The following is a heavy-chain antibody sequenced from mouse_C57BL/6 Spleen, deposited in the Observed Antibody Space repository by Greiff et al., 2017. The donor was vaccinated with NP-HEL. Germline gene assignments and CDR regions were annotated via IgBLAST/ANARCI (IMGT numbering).Heavy chain of an antibody. CDR1: GYSFTGYF. CDR3: ARSYYGSSYDYAKDD. Sequence: VQLKQSGPELVKPGASVKISCKASGYSFTGYFMNWVMQSHGKSLEWIGRINPYNGDTFYNQKFKGKATLTVDKSSSTAHMELRSLTSEDSAVYYCARSYYGSSYDYAKDDWGQGTSVTVSS. V-gene: IGHV1-20*01. J-gene: IGHJ4*01. D-gene: IGHD1-1*01. CDR2: INPYNGDT.